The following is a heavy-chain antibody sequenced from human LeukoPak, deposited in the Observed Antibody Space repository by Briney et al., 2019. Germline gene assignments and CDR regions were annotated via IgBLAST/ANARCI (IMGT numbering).Heavy chain of an antibody. D-gene: IGHD2-15*01. CDR2: IYPGDSDT. CDR3: ARASCSGGSCYILGFDY. CDR1: GYSFTSHW. V-gene: IGHV5-51*01. J-gene: IGHJ4*02. Sequence: GESLKISCKGSGYSFTSHWIGWVRQMPGKGLEWMGIIYPGDSDTRYSPSFQGQVTISADKSISTAYLQWTSLKASDSAIYYCARASCSGGSCYILGFDYWGQGTLVTVSS.